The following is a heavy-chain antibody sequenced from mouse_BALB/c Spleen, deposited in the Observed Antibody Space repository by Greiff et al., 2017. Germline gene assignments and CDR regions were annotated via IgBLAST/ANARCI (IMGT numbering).Heavy chain of an antibody. D-gene: IGHD2-1*01. CDR3: ARHGNYYAMDY. J-gene: IGHJ4*01. Sequence: EVMLVESGPGLVKPSQSLSLTCTVTGYSITSDYAWNWIRQFPGNKLEWMGYISYSGSTSYNPSLKSRISITRDTSKNQFFLQLNSVTTEDTATYYCARHGNYYAMDYWGQGTSVTVSS. V-gene: IGHV3-2*02. CDR2: ISYSGST. CDR1: GYSITSDYA.